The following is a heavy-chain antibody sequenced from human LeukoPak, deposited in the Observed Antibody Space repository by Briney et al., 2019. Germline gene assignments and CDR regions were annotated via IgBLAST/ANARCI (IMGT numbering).Heavy chain of an antibody. CDR1: GFTFSDYY. CDR3: ARVGTGEGS. D-gene: IGHD1-7*01. J-gene: IGHJ5*02. CDR2: ISSSSSYT. V-gene: IGHV3-11*05. Sequence: SGGSLRLSCAASGFTFSDYYMSWIRQAPGKGLEWVSYISSSSSYTNYADPVKGRFTISRDNARNSLYLQMNSLRAEDTAVYYCARVGTGEGSWGQGTLVTVSS.